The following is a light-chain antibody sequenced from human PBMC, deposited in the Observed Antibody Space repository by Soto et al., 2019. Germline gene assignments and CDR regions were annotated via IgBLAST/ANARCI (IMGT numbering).Light chain of an antibody. J-gene: IGLJ1*01. CDR1: SSDVGGCNY. Sequence: QSALTQPRSVSGSPGQSVTISCTGTSSDVGGCNYVSWYQQHPGKAPKLIIFDVSNRPSGISNRFSGSKSGNTASLTISGLQAEDEADYYCISYTSSSPYVFGTGTKVTVL. CDR2: DVS. V-gene: IGLV2-14*01. CDR3: ISYTSSSPYV.